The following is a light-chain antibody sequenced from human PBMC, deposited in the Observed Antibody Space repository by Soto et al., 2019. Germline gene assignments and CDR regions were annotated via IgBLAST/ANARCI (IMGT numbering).Light chain of an antibody. CDR1: QDIHYY. Sequence: QMTQSPSSLSASLGDRVTITCQASQDIHYYSNWYQQKPGKAPRLLIYGASFLAVGVPSRFSGSGSGTHFTLTISRLQPEDVATYYCQQYDSLPYTFGQGTRLEIK. J-gene: IGKJ2*01. V-gene: IGKV1-33*01. CDR2: GAS. CDR3: QQYDSLPYT.